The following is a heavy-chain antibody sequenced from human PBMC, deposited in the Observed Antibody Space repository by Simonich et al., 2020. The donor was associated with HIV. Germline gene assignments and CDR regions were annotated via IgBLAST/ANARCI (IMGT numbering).Heavy chain of an antibody. J-gene: IGHJ6*02. V-gene: IGHV4-34*01. D-gene: IGHD2-15*01. CDR2: INHSGST. CDR3: ARGGYCSGGSCYPLFSRYGMDV. CDR1: GGSFRGYY. Sequence: QVQLQQWGAGLLKPSETLSLTCAVYGGSFRGYYWSWIRQPPGKGLEWIGEINHSGSTNYTPPLKSRVTISVDTAKNQFSLQLGSVTAADTAVYYCARGGYCSGGSCYPLFSRYGMDVWGQGTTVTVSS.